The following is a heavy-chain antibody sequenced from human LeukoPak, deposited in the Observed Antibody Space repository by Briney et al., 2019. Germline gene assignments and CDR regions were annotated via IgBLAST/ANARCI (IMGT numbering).Heavy chain of an antibody. D-gene: IGHD4-23*01. CDR3: ARTTVVTLIDY. Sequence: GGSLTLSCAASGFTFSGSSMSWVRQASGKGLEWASSISSSSSYIYYADSVKGRFPVSRDNAKNSLYLLMNSLRAEATAVYYCARTTVVTLIDYWGQGTLVTVSS. CDR2: ISSSSSYI. J-gene: IGHJ4*02. CDR1: GFTFSGSS. V-gene: IGHV3-21*01.